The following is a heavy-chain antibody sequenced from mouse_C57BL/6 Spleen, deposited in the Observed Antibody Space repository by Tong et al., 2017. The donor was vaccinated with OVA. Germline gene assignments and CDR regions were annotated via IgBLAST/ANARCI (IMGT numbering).Heavy chain of an antibody. CDR1: GFNIKDDY. CDR2: IDPENGDT. CDR3: ARSGDGYYGY. J-gene: IGHJ2*01. Sequence: EVQLQESGAELVRPGASVKLSCTASGFNIKDDYMHWVKQRPEQGLEWIGWIDPENGDTEYASKFQGKATITADTSSNTAYLQLSSLTSEDTAVYYCARSGDGYYGYWGQGTTLTVSS. V-gene: IGHV14-4*01. D-gene: IGHD2-3*01.